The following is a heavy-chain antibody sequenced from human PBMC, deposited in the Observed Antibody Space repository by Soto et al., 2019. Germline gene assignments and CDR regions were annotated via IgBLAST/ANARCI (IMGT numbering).Heavy chain of an antibody. V-gene: IGHV1-24*01. CDR2: FDPEDRKT. Sequence: ASVKVSCKVSGRTLTEISIYWVRQAPGKGLEWMGGFDPEDRKTIYAQKFQGRVTLTEDTSTDTVYMELSSLRSEDTAMYYCATDHIRGLHHYYGMDVWGQGTTVTVSS. J-gene: IGHJ6*02. CDR3: ATDHIRGLHHYYGMDV. CDR1: GRTLTEIS. D-gene: IGHD3-16*01.